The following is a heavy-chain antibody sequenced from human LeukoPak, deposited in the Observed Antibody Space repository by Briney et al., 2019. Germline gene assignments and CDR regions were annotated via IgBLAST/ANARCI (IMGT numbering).Heavy chain of an antibody. Sequence: GGSLRLSCAASEFTFSSYAMSWVRQAPGKGLEWVSAISGSGGSTYYADSVKGRFTISRDNSKNTLYLQMNSLRAEDTAVYYCAKAGDNPQYYFDYWGQGTLVTVSS. J-gene: IGHJ4*02. CDR2: ISGSGGST. V-gene: IGHV3-23*01. CDR1: EFTFSSYA. CDR3: AKAGDNPQYYFDY. D-gene: IGHD1-14*01.